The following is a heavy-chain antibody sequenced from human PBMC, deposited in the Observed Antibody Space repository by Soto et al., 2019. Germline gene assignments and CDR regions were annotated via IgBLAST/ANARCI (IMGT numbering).Heavy chain of an antibody. Sequence: QVQLVQSGAEVKKPGSSVKVSCKASGGTFSSYAITWVRQAPGQGLEWMGGIIPILGTANYAQTFQGRVPLTADESTSTALMKLSSVRSEDQAVYYCSRDRGLSSGYYTYWCDPWGQGTLVTVSS. D-gene: IGHD3-22*01. V-gene: IGHV1-69*12. CDR1: GGTFSSYA. CDR3: SRDRGLSSGYYTYWCDP. CDR2: IIPILGTA. J-gene: IGHJ5*02.